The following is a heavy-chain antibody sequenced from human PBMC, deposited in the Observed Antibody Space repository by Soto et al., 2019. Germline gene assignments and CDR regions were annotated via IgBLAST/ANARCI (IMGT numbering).Heavy chain of an antibody. CDR1: RFTFSSYA. Sequence: PGGSLRLSCAASRFTFSSYAMSWVRQAPGKGLEWVSAISGSGGSTYYADSVKGRFTISRDNSKNTLYLQMNSLRAEDTAVYYCAKAPCGYSSGCLRDYYYYYMDVWGKGTTVTVSS. CDR3: AKAPCGYSSGCLRDYYYYYMDV. CDR2: ISGSGGST. D-gene: IGHD6-19*01. V-gene: IGHV3-23*01. J-gene: IGHJ6*03.